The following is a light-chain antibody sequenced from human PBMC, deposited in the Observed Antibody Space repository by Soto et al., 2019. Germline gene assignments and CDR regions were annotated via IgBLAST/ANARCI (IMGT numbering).Light chain of an antibody. CDR2: DAS. Sequence: DIQMTQSPSSLSASVGDRVTITCQASQDISNYLNWYQQKPGKAPKLLIYDASNLETAVPSMFSGSGSGTVFTFAISSMKPEDIATYYCQQYDNLPPYTFGQGTKLEIK. J-gene: IGKJ2*01. CDR1: QDISNY. V-gene: IGKV1-33*01. CDR3: QQYDNLPPYT.